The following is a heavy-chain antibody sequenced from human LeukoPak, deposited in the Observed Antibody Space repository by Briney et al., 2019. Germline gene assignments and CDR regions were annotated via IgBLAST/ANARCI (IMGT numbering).Heavy chain of an antibody. Sequence: SETLSLTCTVSGGSVNSGSYSWSWIRQPPGKGLEWIGYIHHTGSTYYNPSLKSRVTISVDRSKNQFSLKLSSVTAADTAMYFCARTPTYCGGDCYYFDPWGQGTLVTVSS. D-gene: IGHD2-21*02. V-gene: IGHV4-30-2*01. CDR2: IHHTGST. CDR3: ARTPTYCGGDCYYFDP. J-gene: IGHJ5*02. CDR1: GGSVNSGSYS.